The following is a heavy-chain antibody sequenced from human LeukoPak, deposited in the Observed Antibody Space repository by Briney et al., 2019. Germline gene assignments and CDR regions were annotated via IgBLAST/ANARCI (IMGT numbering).Heavy chain of an antibody. CDR1: GFTLCTYA. Sequence: GVSLRLSCAASGFTLCTYARSWVRQAPGKGLEWVSAISDTGNTYHADSVKRRFTISRDSSKNTLFLQMNRLRPEDAAVYYWAKAPVTTCRGAFCYPFDYWGLGTLVTVSS. J-gene: IGHJ4*02. V-gene: IGHV3-23*01. CDR3: AKAPVTTCRGAFCYPFDY. D-gene: IGHD2-15*01. CDR2: ISDTGNT.